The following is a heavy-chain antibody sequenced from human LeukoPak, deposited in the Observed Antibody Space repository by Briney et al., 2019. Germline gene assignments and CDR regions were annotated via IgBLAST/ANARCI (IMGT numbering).Heavy chain of an antibody. CDR2: INHSGST. Sequence: SETLSLTCTVSGYSISSGYYWGWIRPPPGKGLEWIGEINHSGSTNYNPSLKSRVTISVDTSKNQFSLKLSSVTAADTAVYYCARSVSATFDYWGQGTLVTVSS. V-gene: IGHV4-38-2*02. CDR3: ARSVSATFDY. CDR1: GYSISSGYY. D-gene: IGHD5-24*01. J-gene: IGHJ4*02.